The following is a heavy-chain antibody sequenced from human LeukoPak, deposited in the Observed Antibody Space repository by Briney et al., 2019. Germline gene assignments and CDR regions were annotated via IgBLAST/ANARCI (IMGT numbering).Heavy chain of an antibody. CDR2: ISGSGGST. V-gene: IGHV3-23*01. D-gene: IGHD3-3*01. J-gene: IGHJ4*02. CDR3: AKDDDFWSGYYFGY. Sequence: GGSLRLSCAASGFTFSSYAMSWVRQAPGKGLEWVSAISGSGGSTYYADSVKGRFTISRDNSKNTLYLQMSSLRAEDTAVYYCAKDDDFWSGYYFGYWGQGTLVTVSS. CDR1: GFTFSSYA.